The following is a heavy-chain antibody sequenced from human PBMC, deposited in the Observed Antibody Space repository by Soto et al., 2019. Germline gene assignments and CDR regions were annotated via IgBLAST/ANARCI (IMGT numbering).Heavy chain of an antibody. Sequence: SVKVSCKASGGTFSSYAISWVRQAPGQGLEWIGGIIPIFGTANYAQKFQGRVTITADESTSTAYMELSSLRSEDTAVYYCARSGLVVVNYYYYYGMDVWGQGTTVTVSS. V-gene: IGHV1-69*13. D-gene: IGHD2-15*01. CDR3: ARSGLVVVNYYYYYGMDV. CDR2: IIPIFGTA. CDR1: GGTFSSYA. J-gene: IGHJ6*02.